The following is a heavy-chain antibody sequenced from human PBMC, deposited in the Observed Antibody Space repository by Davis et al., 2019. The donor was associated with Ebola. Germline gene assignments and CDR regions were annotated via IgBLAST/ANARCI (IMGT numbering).Heavy chain of an antibody. Sequence: GESLKISCVGSGFSFLDYSMHWVRQAPGKGLEWVSTLGTSADTYYADSVKGRFTISRDNSRNTLYLQMNGLRVEDTAIYYCAKDTSNIWFDIWGQGTNVTVSS. J-gene: IGHJ3*02. CDR1: GFSFLDYS. CDR2: LGTSADT. CDR3: AKDTSNIWFDI. D-gene: IGHD1-26*01. V-gene: IGHV3-23*01.